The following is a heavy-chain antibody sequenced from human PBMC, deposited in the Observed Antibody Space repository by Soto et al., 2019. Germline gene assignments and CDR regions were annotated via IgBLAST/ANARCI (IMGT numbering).Heavy chain of an antibody. V-gene: IGHV1-18*01. CDR2: ISAYNGNT. CDR3: ARDIYVDTAMADFDY. Sequence: ASVKVSCKASGYTFTSYGISWVRQAPGQGLEWMGWISAYNGNTNYAQKLQGRVTMTTDTSTSTAYMELRSLRSDDTAVYYCARDIYVDTAMADFDYWGQGTLVTVSS. J-gene: IGHJ4*02. D-gene: IGHD5-18*01. CDR1: GYTFTSYG.